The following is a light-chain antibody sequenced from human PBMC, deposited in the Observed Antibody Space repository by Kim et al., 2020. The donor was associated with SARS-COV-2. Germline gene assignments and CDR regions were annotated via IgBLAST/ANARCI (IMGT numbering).Light chain of an antibody. CDR3: LQDYDYPVT. V-gene: IGKV1-6*01. Sequence: AIQMTQSPSSLSASVGDRVTITCRASQGIRNDLGWYQQKPGRAPNLLIYATSTLQSGVPSRFSGSGSGTDFTLTISSLQPEDVATYYCLQDYDYPVTFGGGTKVDSK. CDR1: QGIRND. J-gene: IGKJ4*01. CDR2: ATS.